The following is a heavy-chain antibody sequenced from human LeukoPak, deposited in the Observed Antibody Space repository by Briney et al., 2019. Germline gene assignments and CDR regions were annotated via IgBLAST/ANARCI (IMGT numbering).Heavy chain of an antibody. CDR3: ARAPHEGTSKVTFYFDY. CDR2: INPNSGGT. Sequence: ASVKVSCKASGYTFTGYYMHWVRQAPGQGLEWMGWINPNSGGTNYAQKFQGRVTMTRDTSISTAYMELRSLRPDDTAVYFCARAPHEGTSKVTFYFDYWGQGTQVTVSS. D-gene: IGHD2/OR15-2a*01. V-gene: IGHV1-2*02. CDR1: GYTFTGYY. J-gene: IGHJ4*02.